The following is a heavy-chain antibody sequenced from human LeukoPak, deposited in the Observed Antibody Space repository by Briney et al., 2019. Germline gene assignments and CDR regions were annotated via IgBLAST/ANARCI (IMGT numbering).Heavy chain of an antibody. CDR1: GFTFSHFG. D-gene: IGHD4-11*01. CDR2: IWSDGSNK. Sequence: PGGSLRLSCEASGFTFSHFGMHWVRQAPGKGLEWVAVIWSDGSNKYYGDSVKGRFTISRDNFKKTLSLQMESLISEDTAVYYCAKDAQRVFDYSHSLEHWGQRSLVTVSS. J-gene: IGHJ4*02. V-gene: IGHV3-33*06. CDR3: AKDAQRVFDYSHSLEH.